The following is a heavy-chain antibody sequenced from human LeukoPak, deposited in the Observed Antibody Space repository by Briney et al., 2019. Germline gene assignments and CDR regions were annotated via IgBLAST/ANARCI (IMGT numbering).Heavy chain of an antibody. CDR1: GFTFSSYA. V-gene: IGHV3-30*01. J-gene: IGHJ6*03. CDR3: ARSGTDIVVVPAAIVYYYYYMDV. CDR2: ISYDGSNK. Sequence: GGSLRLSCAASGFTFSSYAMHWVRQAPGKGLEWVAVISYDGSNKYYADSVKGRFTISRDNSKNTPYLQMNSLRAEDTAVYYCARSGTDIVVVPAAIVYYYYYMDVWGKGTTVTVSS. D-gene: IGHD2-2*02.